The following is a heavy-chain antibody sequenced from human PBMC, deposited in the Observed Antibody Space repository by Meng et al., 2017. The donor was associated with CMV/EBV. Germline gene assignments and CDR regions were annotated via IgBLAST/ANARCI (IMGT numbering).Heavy chain of an antibody. CDR2: ISGSGTTT. Sequence: GGSLRLSCAASGFIFNSYAMTWVRQAPGKGLDWVSVISGSGTTTHYADSVEGRFTISRDNSKNTLYLQMNSLRADDTAVYYCARDLKGGYCSSTSCYPNYYYYGMDVWGQGTTVTVSS. D-gene: IGHD2-2*01. J-gene: IGHJ6*02. CDR3: ARDLKGGYCSSTSCYPNYYYYGMDV. V-gene: IGHV3-23*01. CDR1: GFIFNSYA.